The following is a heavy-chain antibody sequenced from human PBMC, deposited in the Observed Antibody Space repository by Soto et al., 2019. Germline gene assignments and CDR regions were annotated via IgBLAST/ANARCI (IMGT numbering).Heavy chain of an antibody. CDR1: GYTLTELS. V-gene: IGHV1-24*01. D-gene: IGHD2-15*01. CDR3: ATVLYCSGGSCSYAFDI. J-gene: IGHJ3*02. CDR2: FDPEDGET. Sequence: QVQLVQSGAEVKKPGASVKVSCKVSGYTLTELSMHWVRQAPGKGLEWMGGFDPEDGETIYAQKFQGRVTMTEETSTDTAYMELSSLRSEDTAVYYCATVLYCSGGSCSYAFDIWGQGTMVTVSS.